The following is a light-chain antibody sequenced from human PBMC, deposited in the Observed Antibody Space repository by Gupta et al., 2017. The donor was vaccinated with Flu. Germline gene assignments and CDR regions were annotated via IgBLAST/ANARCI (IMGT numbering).Light chain of an antibody. CDR1: QLGNKY. V-gene: IGLV3-1*01. Sequence: SYELTQPPSVSVSPGQTASITCSGDQLGNKYVSWYRQKPGQAPVLVIYTDNRRPSGIPERLSASNSGNTATLTISGAQAVDEAEYFCQAWDSNTAVFGGGTKLTVL. CDR3: QAWDSNTAV. CDR2: TDN. J-gene: IGLJ3*02.